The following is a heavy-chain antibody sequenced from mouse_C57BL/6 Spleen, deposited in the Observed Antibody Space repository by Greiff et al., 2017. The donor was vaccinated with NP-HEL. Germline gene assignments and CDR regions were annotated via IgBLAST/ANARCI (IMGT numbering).Heavy chain of an antibody. V-gene: IGHV5-17*01. CDR3: ARRAGYGAMDY. Sequence: EVKLQESGGGLVKPGGSLKLSCAASGFTFSDYGLHWVRQAPEQGLEWVAYISSGSSTIYYADTVKGRFTISRDNAKNTLFLQMTSLRSDDTAMYYCARRAGYGAMDYWGQGTSVTVSS. CDR1: GFTFSDYG. CDR2: ISSGSSTI. J-gene: IGHJ4*01. D-gene: IGHD1-1*01.